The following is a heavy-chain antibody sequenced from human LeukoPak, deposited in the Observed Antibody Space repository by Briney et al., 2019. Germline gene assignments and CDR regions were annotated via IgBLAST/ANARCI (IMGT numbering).Heavy chain of an antibody. D-gene: IGHD3-10*01. CDR2: ISNSGDSI. CDR1: GFIFSNYA. Sequence: PGGSLRLSCAASGFIFSNYALSWVRQTPGKGPEWASGISNSGDSIYYADSVKGRFTISRDNSKNTLFLQMNSLRVEDTAVYYCASAPRASVPPPFDYWGQGAQVTVSS. CDR3: ASAPRASVPPPFDY. J-gene: IGHJ4*02. V-gene: IGHV3-23*01.